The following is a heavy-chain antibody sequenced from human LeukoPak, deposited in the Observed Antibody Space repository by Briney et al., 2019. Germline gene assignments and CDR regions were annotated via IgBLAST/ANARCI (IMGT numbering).Heavy chain of an antibody. Sequence: PGGSPRLSCVASGFNVSSHFMSWVRQAPGKGLEWVAVIYSSGRTHYADPVKGRFTISRENSKNTVFLQMNSLRVEDTAVYFCARVDHDCWIFVHWGQGALVPVSS. J-gene: IGHJ4*02. V-gene: IGHV3-53*01. CDR2: IYSSGRT. CDR1: GFNVSSHF. CDR3: ARVDHDCWIFVH. D-gene: IGHD2-21*01.